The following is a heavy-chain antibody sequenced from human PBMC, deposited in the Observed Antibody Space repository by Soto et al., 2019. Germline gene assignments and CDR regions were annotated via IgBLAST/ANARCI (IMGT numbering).Heavy chain of an antibody. CDR1: GFTFSSYS. D-gene: IGHD2-2*01. CDR2: ISSSSSYI. J-gene: IGHJ6*03. Sequence: GGSLRLSCAASGFTFSSYSMNWVRQAPGKGLEWVSSISSSSSYIYYADSVKGRFTISRDNAKNSLYLQMNSLRAEDTAVYYCAREISTSSTYYYYYYMDVWGKGTTVTVSS. V-gene: IGHV3-21*01. CDR3: AREISTSSTYYYYYYMDV.